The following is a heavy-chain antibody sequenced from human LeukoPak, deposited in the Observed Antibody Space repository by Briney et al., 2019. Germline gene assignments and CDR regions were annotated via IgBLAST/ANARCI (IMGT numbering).Heavy chain of an antibody. CDR2: ISAYNGNT. CDR1: GYTFTSYG. CDR3: ARDREDYYDSSGYPLEYNWFDP. Sequence: ASVKVSCKASGYTFTSYGISWVRQAPGQGLEWMGWISAYNGNTNYAQKLQGRVTMTTDTSTSTAYMELRSLRSEDTAVYYCARDREDYYDSSGYPLEYNWFDPWGQGTLVTVSS. J-gene: IGHJ5*02. D-gene: IGHD3-22*01. V-gene: IGHV1-18*01.